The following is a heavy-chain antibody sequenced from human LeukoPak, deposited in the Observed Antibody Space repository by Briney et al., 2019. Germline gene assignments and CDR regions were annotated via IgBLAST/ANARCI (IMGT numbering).Heavy chain of an antibody. D-gene: IGHD6-13*01. CDR1: GGSISSGGYY. CDR2: IYYSGST. V-gene: IGHV4-31*03. CDR3: ARGGALARWYWAPTYNWFDP. J-gene: IGHJ5*02. Sequence: SQTLSLTCTVSGGSISSGGYYWSWIRQHPGKGLEWIGYIYYSGSTYYNPSLKSRVTISVDTSKNQFSLKLSSVTAADTAVYYCARGGALARWYWAPTYNWFDPWGQGTLVTVSS.